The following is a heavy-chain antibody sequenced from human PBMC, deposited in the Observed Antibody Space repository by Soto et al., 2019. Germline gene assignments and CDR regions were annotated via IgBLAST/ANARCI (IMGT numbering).Heavy chain of an antibody. J-gene: IGHJ6*02. V-gene: IGHV1-69*13. CDR3: ARERLYYDILTGYPPYYYYGMDV. CDR2: IIPIFGTA. D-gene: IGHD3-9*01. CDR1: GGTFSSYA. Sequence: ASVKVSCKASGGTFSSYAISWVRQAPGQGLEWMGGIIPIFGTANYAQKFQGRVTITADESTSTAYMELSSLRSEDTAVYYCARERLYYDILTGYPPYYYYGMDVWGQGTTVTVSS.